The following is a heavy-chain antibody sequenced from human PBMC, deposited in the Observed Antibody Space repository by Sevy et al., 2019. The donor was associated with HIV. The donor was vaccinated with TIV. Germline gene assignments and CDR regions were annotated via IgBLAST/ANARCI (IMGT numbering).Heavy chain of an antibody. CDR3: ATRLYDY. Sequence: GGSLRLSCAASGFTFSSYAMSWVRQAPGKGLEWVGRIRGKTSGGTVDYAAPVKGRFTISSDHSKNTLYLQMNSLKTEDTALYYCATRLYDYWGQGTLVTVSS. V-gene: IGHV3-15*01. CDR2: IRGKTSGGTV. J-gene: IGHJ4*02. CDR1: GFTFSSYA. D-gene: IGHD2-8*01.